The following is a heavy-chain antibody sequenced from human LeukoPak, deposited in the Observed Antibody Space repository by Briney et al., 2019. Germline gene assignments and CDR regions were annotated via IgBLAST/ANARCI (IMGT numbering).Heavy chain of an antibody. CDR3: ARVGSSSWYDPWYFDY. CDR2: ISSSSSYI. D-gene: IGHD6-13*01. CDR1: GFTFSSYS. V-gene: IGHV3-21*01. J-gene: IGHJ4*02. Sequence: GGSLRLSCAASGFTFSSYSMNWVRQAPGKGLEWVSSISSSSSYIYYADSVKGRFTISRDNAKSSLYLQMNSLRAEDTAVYYCARVGSSSWYDPWYFDYWGQGTLVTVSS.